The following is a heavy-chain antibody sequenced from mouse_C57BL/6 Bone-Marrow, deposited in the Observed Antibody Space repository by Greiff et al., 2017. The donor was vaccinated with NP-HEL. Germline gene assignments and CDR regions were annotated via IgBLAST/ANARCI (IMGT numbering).Heavy chain of an antibody. CDR3: ARKRVYYGMDY. J-gene: IGHJ4*01. CDR2: ISYDGSN. CDR1: GYSITSGYY. V-gene: IGHV3-6*01. Sequence: VQLKESGPGLVKPSQSLSLTCSVTGYSITSGYYWNWIRQFPGNKLEWMGYISYDGSNNYNPSLKNRIAITRDTSKNQFFLKLNSVTTEDTATYYCARKRVYYGMDYWGQGTSVTVSS.